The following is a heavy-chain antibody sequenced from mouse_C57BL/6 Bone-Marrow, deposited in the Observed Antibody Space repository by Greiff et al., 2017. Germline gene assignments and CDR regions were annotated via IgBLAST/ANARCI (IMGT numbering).Heavy chain of an antibody. D-gene: IGHD1-1*01. Sequence: EVQVVESGGGLVQPGGSMKLSCVASGSTFSNYWMNWVRQSPEKGLEWVAQIRLKSDNYATHYAESVKGRFTISRDDSKSMFYLQMNNLGAEDTGIYYCPASTVDYFDYWGQGTTVTVSS. V-gene: IGHV6-3*01. CDR3: PASTVDYFDY. J-gene: IGHJ2*01. CDR1: GSTFSNYW. CDR2: IRLKSDNYAT.